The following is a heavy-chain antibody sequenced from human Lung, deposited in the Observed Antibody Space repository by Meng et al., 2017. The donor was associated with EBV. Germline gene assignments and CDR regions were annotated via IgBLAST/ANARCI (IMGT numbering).Heavy chain of an antibody. CDR2: IHDSGST. CDR3: ARASYGSGSPLGESWFDP. J-gene: IGHJ5*02. CDR1: GRSISSGGYY. V-gene: IGHV4-31*03. D-gene: IGHD3-10*01. Sequence: QVQLQGSGPGLVNPSQTLSLTCTVSGRSISSGGYYWSWIRQHPGKGLEWIGYIHDSGSTYYNPSLKSRVTISADTSKNQFSLKLSSVTAADTAVYYCARASYGSGSPLGESWFDPWGQGTLVTVSS.